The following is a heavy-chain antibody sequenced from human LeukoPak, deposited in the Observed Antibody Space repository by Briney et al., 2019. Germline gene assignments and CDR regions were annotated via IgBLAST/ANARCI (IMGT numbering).Heavy chain of an antibody. Sequence: ASVKVSCKASGYTFTGYYMHWVRQAPGQGLEWMGWINPNSGGTNYAQKFQGRVTMTRDTSISTAYMELSRLRSDDTAGYYCARDTLEGAPYGDWGQGTLVTVSS. CDR3: ARDTLEGAPYGD. CDR2: INPNSGGT. CDR1: GYTFTGYY. V-gene: IGHV1-2*02. J-gene: IGHJ4*02. D-gene: IGHD1-1*01.